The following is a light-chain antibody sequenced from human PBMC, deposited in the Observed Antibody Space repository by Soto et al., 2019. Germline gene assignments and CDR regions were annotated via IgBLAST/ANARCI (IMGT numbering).Light chain of an antibody. Sequence: QPVLTQPPSVSGAPGQRVTISCTGSSSNIGTNSDVHWYQQVPGTAPKLLIYANNNRPSGVPDRFSGSKSGTSASLAITGLQPEDEADYYCQSYDSSLSGSVFGGGTKLTVL. V-gene: IGLV1-40*01. J-gene: IGLJ3*02. CDR1: SSNIGTNSD. CDR2: ANN. CDR3: QSYDSSLSGSV.